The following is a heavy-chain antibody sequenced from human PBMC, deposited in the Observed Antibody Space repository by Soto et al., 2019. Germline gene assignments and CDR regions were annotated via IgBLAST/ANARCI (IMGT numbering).Heavy chain of an antibody. CDR3: VRATYFSDSSGYYRCFDY. Sequence: GGSLRLSCAASGFTLNDHYIDWVCQAPGKGLEWVGRSRDKPNGYSTQYAASLKGRFTTSRDDSKNSLYLQMNSLKTEDTAVYYCVRATYFSDSSGYYRCFDYWGQGTLVTVSS. D-gene: IGHD3-22*01. V-gene: IGHV3-72*01. CDR2: SRDKPNGYST. J-gene: IGHJ4*02. CDR1: GFTLNDHY.